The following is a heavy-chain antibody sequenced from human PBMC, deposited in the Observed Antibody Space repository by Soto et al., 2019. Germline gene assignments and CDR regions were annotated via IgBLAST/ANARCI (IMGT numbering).Heavy chain of an antibody. J-gene: IGHJ6*02. V-gene: IGHV1-69*01. D-gene: IGHD3-10*01. CDR3: AVAMVREILIFESSGMHV. Sequence: QVHLVQSGAEVKKPGSSVKVSCKTSGGSFNNYAVSWVRQAPGQGLEGMGGIIPNFGTPNYAQKFQDRVTIIADESTSTVYMELRSLRSNDTAVYYCAVAMVREILIFESSGMHVWGQGTTVIVSS. CDR1: GGSFNNYA. CDR2: IIPNFGTP.